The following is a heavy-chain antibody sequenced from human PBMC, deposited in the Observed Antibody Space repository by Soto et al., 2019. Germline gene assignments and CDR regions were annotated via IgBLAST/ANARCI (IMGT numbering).Heavy chain of an antibody. CDR1: GGSISSYY. J-gene: IGHJ3*02. Sequence: SETLSLTCTVSGGSISSYYWSWIRQPPGKGLEWIGYIYYSGSTNYNPSLKSRVTISVDTSKNQFSLKLSSVTAADTAVYYCATGYSSSWGAFDIWGQGTMVTVSS. D-gene: IGHD6-13*01. V-gene: IGHV4-59*01. CDR3: ATGYSSSWGAFDI. CDR2: IYYSGST.